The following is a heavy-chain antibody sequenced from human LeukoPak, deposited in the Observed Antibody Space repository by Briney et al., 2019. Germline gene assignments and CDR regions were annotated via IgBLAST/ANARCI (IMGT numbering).Heavy chain of an antibody. D-gene: IGHD1-26*01. CDR3: ARGGSVGSYYYFDY. CDR2: IYSGGNT. CDR1: GGSISSSSYY. V-gene: IGHV3-53*01. Sequence: ASETLSLTCTVSGGSISSSSYYWGWIRQAPGKGLEWVSVIYSGGNTYYADSVKGRFTTSRDNSKNTLFLQMNSLRAEDTAVYFCARGGSVGSYYYFDYWSQGTLVTVSS. J-gene: IGHJ4*02.